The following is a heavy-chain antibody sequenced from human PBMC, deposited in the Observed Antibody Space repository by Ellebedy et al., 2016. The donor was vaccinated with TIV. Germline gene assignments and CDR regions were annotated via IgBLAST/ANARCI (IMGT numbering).Heavy chain of an antibody. D-gene: IGHD3-9*01. CDR3: ARGPYYDILTGYYKGFDY. V-gene: IGHV4-4*07. Sequence: MPGGSLRLSCTVSGGSISSYYWSWIRQPAGKGLEWIGRIYTSGSTNYNPSLKSRVTMSVDTSKNQFSLKLSSVTAADTAVYYCARGPYYDILTGYYKGFDYWGQGTLVTVSS. CDR1: GGSISSYY. J-gene: IGHJ4*02. CDR2: IYTSGST.